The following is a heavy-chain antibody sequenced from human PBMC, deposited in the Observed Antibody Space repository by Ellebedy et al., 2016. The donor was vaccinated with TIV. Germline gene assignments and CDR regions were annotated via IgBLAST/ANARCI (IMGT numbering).Heavy chain of an antibody. CDR3: ARVVWQQPVSYASDI. CDR1: GGSISSYY. V-gene: IGHV4-59*01. CDR2: IYYSGST. Sequence: MPSETLSLTCTVSGGSISSYYWSWIRQPPGTGLARIGYIYYSGSTNYNPSLKSPVTISVNTSKNQFSLKLGSVTVADTAVFYCARVVWQQPVSYASDIWGQGTMVTVSS. D-gene: IGHD6-13*01. J-gene: IGHJ3*02.